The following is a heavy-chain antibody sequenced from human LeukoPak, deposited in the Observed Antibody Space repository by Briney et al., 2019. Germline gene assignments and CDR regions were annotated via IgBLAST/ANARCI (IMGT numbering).Heavy chain of an antibody. CDR3: ASLGIAAAGTWY. CDR2: INSDGSST. D-gene: IGHD6-13*01. Sequence: GGSLRLSCAASGFTFSGYCMDWVRQAPGKGLVWVSRINSDGSSTSYADSVKGRFTISRDNTKNTLYLQMNSLRAEDTAVYYCASLGIAAAGTWYWGRGTLVTVSS. CDR1: GFTFSGYC. J-gene: IGHJ4*02. V-gene: IGHV3-74*01.